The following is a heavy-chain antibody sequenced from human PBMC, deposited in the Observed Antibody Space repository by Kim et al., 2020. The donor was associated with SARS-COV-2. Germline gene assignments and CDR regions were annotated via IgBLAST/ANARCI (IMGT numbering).Heavy chain of an antibody. D-gene: IGHD2-15*01. CDR3: AKDLVVAATEGMGALDY. V-gene: IGHV3-30*02. Sequence: VKGRFTIPRDNSKNTLYLQMNSLRAEDTAVYYCAKDLVVAATEGMGALDYWGQGTLVTVSS. J-gene: IGHJ4*02.